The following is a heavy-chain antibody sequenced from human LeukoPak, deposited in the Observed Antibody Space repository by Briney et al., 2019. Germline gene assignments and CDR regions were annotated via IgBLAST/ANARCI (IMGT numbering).Heavy chain of an antibody. CDR2: INWNGGST. Sequence: PGGSLRLSCAASGFTFDDYGMSWVRQASGKGLEWVSGINWNGGSTGYADSVKGRFTISRDNAKNSLYLQMNSLRAEDTALYYCARIYYYDSSGSSFDYWGQGTLVTVSS. D-gene: IGHD3-22*01. J-gene: IGHJ4*02. CDR3: ARIYYYDSSGSSFDY. V-gene: IGHV3-20*04. CDR1: GFTFDDYG.